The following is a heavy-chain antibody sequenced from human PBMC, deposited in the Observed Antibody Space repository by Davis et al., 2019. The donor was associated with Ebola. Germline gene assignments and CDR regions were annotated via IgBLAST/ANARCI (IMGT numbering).Heavy chain of an antibody. Sequence: GESLKISCAASGFTFSSYSMNWARQAPGKGLEWVSSISSSSSYIYYADSVKGRFTISRDNAKNSLYLQMNSLRAEDTAVYYCAREEVVPAAIWGNYYYYGMDVWGQGTTVTVSS. CDR3: AREEVVPAAIWGNYYYYGMDV. J-gene: IGHJ6*02. D-gene: IGHD2-2*01. CDR1: GFTFSSYS. CDR2: ISSSSSYI. V-gene: IGHV3-21*01.